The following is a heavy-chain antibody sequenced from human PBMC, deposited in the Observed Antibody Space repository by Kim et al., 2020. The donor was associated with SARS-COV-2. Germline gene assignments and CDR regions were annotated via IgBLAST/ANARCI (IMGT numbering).Heavy chain of an antibody. CDR3: ARARRAPGGWFDP. V-gene: IGHV4-31*02. Sequence: YNPSLKCRVTISVDTSKNQFSLKLSSVTAADTAVYYCARARRAPGGWFDPWGQGTLVTVSS. J-gene: IGHJ5*02. D-gene: IGHD1-26*01.